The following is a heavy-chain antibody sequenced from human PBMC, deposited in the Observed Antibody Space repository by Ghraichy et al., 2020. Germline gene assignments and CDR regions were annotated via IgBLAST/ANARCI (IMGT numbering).Heavy chain of an antibody. J-gene: IGHJ5*02. CDR1: GGSISTYY. V-gene: IGHV4-59*08. CDR3: ARRICSSTFCYPPEDNWLDP. CDR2: IYYSGST. Sequence: SETLSLTCTVSGGSISTYYWNWIRQPPGKGLEWIGYIYYSGSTNYNPSLESRVTISLDTSKNQFSLRLTSVTAADTAVYYCARRICSSTFCYPPEDNWLDPWGQRILVTVSS. D-gene: IGHD2-2*01.